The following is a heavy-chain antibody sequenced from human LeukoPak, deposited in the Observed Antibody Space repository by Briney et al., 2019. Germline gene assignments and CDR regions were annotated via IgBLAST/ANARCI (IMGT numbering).Heavy chain of an antibody. V-gene: IGHV3-23*01. D-gene: IGHD5-18*01. Sequence: PTGGSLRLSCAASGFTFSSYAMSWVRQAPGRGLEWVSAISGSGGSTYYADSVKGRFTISRDNSKNTLYLQMNSLRAEDTAVYYCAKDEPGYSYGYYFDYWGQGTLVTVSS. CDR2: ISGSGGST. CDR3: AKDEPGYSYGYYFDY. CDR1: GFTFSSYA. J-gene: IGHJ4*02.